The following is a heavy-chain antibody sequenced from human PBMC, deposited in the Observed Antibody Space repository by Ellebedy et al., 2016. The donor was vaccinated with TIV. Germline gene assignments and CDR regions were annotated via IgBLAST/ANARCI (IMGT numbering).Heavy chain of an antibody. CDR3: ARDPGPPYNTKWYQSYFDF. Sequence: AASVKVSCKASGYTFIDYYIHWVRQAPGQGPEWMGWVSPDTGATAYAQTFQGRVTMTRDTSISTTYMELSGLTSDDTAVYYCARDPGPPYNTKWYQSYFDFWGQGTLVTVSS. V-gene: IGHV1-2*02. D-gene: IGHD2-2*01. CDR1: GYTFIDYY. J-gene: IGHJ4*02. CDR2: VSPDTGAT.